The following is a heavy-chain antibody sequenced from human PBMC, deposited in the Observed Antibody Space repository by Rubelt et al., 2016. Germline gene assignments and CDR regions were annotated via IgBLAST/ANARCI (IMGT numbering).Heavy chain of an antibody. J-gene: IGHJ4*02. CDR2: VNNNGGST. D-gene: IGHD3-16*01. CDR3: SRWGEDGTFDY. Sequence: EVQLLESGGGLVQPGGSLRLSCAASGFTFSSYAMHWVRQAPGKGLEYVSAVNNNGGSTYYADSVKGRFTISRDNSKNTLYLQMSSLRAEDTAVYYCSRWGEDGTFDYWGQGTLGCVSS. V-gene: IGHV3-64D*06. CDR1: GFTFSSYA.